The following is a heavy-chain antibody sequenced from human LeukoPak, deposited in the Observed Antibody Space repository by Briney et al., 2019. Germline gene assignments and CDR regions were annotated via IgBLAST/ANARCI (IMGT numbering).Heavy chain of an antibody. D-gene: IGHD3-3*01. CDR3: ASEIIFGSFDY. CDR2: IGPSGSNI. Sequence: PGGSLRLSCAASGFTFGIYAMNWVRQAPGKGLEWVSYIGPSGSNIYYADSVKGRFTISRDNSKNTLYLQMNSLRAEDTAVYYCASEIIFGSFDYWGQGTLVTVSS. V-gene: IGHV3-48*01. J-gene: IGHJ4*02. CDR1: GFTFGIYA.